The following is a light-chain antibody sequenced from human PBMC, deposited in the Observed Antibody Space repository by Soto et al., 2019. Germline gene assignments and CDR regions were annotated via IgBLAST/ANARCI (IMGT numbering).Light chain of an antibody. Sequence: EIVLTQSPATLSLSPGERATLSCRASQRVSSNLAWYQQKPGQAPRLLIFDASNRATGIPARFSGSGSGTDFALVISSLEHEALAVYYCQSRSNWPPVPFGGGTKVQIK. J-gene: IGKJ4*01. V-gene: IGKV3-11*01. CDR2: DAS. CDR1: QRVSSN. CDR3: QSRSNWPPVP.